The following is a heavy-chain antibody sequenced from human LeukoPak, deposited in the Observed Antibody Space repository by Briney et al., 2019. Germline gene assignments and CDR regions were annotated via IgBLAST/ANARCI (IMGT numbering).Heavy chain of an antibody. CDR1: GFTFISYG. Sequence: GGSLRLSCAASGFTFISYGMQWVRQAPGTGLVWVSRINTDGSSTSYADSVKGRFTVSRDNAKNTLYLQVNSLRAEDTAVYFCTRELPREVTLDYWGQGTLVTVSS. D-gene: IGHD2-21*02. V-gene: IGHV3-74*01. CDR2: INTDGSST. CDR3: TRELPREVTLDY. J-gene: IGHJ4*01.